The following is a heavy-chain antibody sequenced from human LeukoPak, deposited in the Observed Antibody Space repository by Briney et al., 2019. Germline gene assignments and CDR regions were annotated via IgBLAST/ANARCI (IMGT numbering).Heavy chain of an antibody. Sequence: KPSETLSLTCTVSGGSISGSNYYWGWIRQPPGKGLEWIGNIYYSGSTYYNPSLKSRVTISVDTSKNQFSLKLSSVTAADTAVYYCARGARSGYYFSWGQGTLVTVSS. CDR2: IYYSGST. CDR3: ARGARSGYYFS. D-gene: IGHD3-22*01. J-gene: IGHJ4*02. CDR1: GGSISGSNYY. V-gene: IGHV4-39*07.